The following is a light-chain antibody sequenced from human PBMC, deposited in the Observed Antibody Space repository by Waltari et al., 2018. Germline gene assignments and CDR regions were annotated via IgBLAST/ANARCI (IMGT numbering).Light chain of an antibody. V-gene: IGKV2-30*01. J-gene: IGKJ2*03. Sequence: DVVMTQSPLSLPVTLVQPASISCRSSQSLLYSDGNIYLNWFQQRPGQSPRRLIYKVSRRDSGVPDRFSGSGSGTDFTLRISRVEAEDVGLYFCMQGTNWPQSFGQGTKLEIK. CDR2: KVS. CDR3: MQGTNWPQS. CDR1: QSLLYSDGNIY.